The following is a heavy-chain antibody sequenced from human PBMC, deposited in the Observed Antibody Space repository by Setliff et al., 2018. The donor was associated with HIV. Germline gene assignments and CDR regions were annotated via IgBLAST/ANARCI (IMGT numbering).Heavy chain of an antibody. Sequence: PSETLSLTCPVSGGSISSGTSYWSWIRQPAGKGLEWIGHIYTSGSTNYNPSLKSRVIISVDTSNNQFSLNLTSVTAADTAVYYCATGSGWPLLGYWGPGTLVTVSS. CDR1: GGSISSGTSY. V-gene: IGHV4-61*09. J-gene: IGHJ4*02. CDR2: IYTSGST. CDR3: ATGSGWPLLGY. D-gene: IGHD6-19*01.